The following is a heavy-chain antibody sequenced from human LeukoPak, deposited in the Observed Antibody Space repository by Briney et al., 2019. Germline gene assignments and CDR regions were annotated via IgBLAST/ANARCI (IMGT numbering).Heavy chain of an antibody. J-gene: IGHJ4*02. CDR2: IYAGDSDT. Sequence: GAPLETSCQRPGSRFTTYWFAWVRQLPGKGLEWMGIIYAGDSDTRYSPSFQGQVTISADKSISTAYLQWSSLKASDTAMYYCARHWSQPAAIDIWGQGTLVTVSS. CDR1: GSRFTTYW. D-gene: IGHD2-2*01. CDR3: ARHWSQPAAIDI. V-gene: IGHV5-51*01.